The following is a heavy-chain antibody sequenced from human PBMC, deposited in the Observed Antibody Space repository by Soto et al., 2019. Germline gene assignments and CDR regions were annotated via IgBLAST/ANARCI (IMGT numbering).Heavy chain of an antibody. CDR1: GFTVSSNY. V-gene: IGHV3-53*01. Sequence: GGSLRLSCASSGFTVSSNYMSLVRQAPGKGLEWVSVIYSGGSTYYADSVKGRFTISRDNSKNTLYLQMNSLRAEDTAVYYCATDFWSGYYLDYWGQGTLVTVSS. CDR3: ATDFWSGYYLDY. CDR2: IYSGGST. D-gene: IGHD3-3*01. J-gene: IGHJ4*02.